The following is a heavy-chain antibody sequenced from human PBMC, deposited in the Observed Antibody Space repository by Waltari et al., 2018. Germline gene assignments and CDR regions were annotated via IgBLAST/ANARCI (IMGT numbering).Heavy chain of an antibody. CDR3: ARVVLGYCSSTSCQSGWFDP. Sequence: QVQLQESGPGLVKPSQTLSLTCTVSGGSISSGDYYWSWIRQPPGKGLEWIGYIYYSGTTYYNPSLKSRVTISVDTSKNQFSLKLSSVTAADTAVYYCARVVLGYCSSTSCQSGWFDPWGQGTLVTVSS. CDR1: GGSISSGDYY. V-gene: IGHV4-30-4*08. CDR2: IYYSGTT. J-gene: IGHJ5*02. D-gene: IGHD2-2*01.